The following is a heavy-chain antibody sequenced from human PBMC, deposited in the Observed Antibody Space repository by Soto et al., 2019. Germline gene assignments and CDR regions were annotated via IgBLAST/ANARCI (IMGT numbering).Heavy chain of an antibody. J-gene: IGHJ4*02. CDR2: ISGTGGTT. Sequence: GGSLRLSCAASGFTFSSYAMSWVRQAPGKGLEWVSAISGTGGTTYYADSVKGRFTISRDNSRNTLHLQMNSLRAEDTAIYYCARDYIWGSYRYPYYFDYWGQGTLVTVSS. D-gene: IGHD3-16*02. CDR1: GFTFSSYA. V-gene: IGHV3-23*01. CDR3: ARDYIWGSYRYPYYFDY.